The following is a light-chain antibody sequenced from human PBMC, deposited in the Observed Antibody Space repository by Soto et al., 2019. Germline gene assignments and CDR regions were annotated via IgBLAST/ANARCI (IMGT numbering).Light chain of an antibody. V-gene: IGLV1-47*01. CDR3: ASWDDSLSGYV. CDR1: TSNILRNY. Sequence: QSVLTQPPSASGNPGQRLTISCSGSTSNILRNYVYWYRQFPGTAPRLLISMNDQRPSGVSDRFSGSKSGTSASLAISGLRSEDEADYYCASWDDSLSGYVLGNGTKVT. CDR2: MND. J-gene: IGLJ1*01.